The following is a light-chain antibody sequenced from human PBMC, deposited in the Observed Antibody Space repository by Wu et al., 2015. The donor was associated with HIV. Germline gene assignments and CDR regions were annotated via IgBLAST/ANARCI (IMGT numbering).Light chain of an antibody. CDR2: GAS. Sequence: EVVLTQSPGILSLSPGERATLSCRASQSVSSSYLAWYQQKPGQAPRLLISGASSRATGTPDRFSGSGSGTDFTLTISRLEPEDFAVYYCQQYGTSILTFGGGTKVEIK. CDR1: QSVSSSY. CDR3: QQYGTSILT. J-gene: IGKJ4*01. V-gene: IGKV3-20*01.